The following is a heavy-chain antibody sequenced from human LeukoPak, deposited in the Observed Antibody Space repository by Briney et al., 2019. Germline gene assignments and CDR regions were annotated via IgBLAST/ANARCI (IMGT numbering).Heavy chain of an antibody. CDR1: GGSISSYY. CDR2: IYYRGST. J-gene: IGHJ4*02. Sequence: PSETLSLTCTVSGGSISSYYWSWIRQPPGKGLEWIGYIYYRGSTNYNPSLKSRVTISVDTSKNQFSLKLSSVTAADTAVYYCARVTGYRIEDYFDYWGQGTLVTVSS. V-gene: IGHV4-59*01. CDR3: ARVTGYRIEDYFDY. D-gene: IGHD6-13*01.